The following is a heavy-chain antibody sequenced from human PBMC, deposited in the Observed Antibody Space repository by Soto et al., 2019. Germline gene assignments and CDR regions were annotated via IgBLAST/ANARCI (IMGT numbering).Heavy chain of an antibody. J-gene: IGHJ4*02. CDR2: INPNSGGT. V-gene: IGHV1-2*04. D-gene: IGHD5-18*01. CDR3: GRELTVDTAMVLDY. Sequence: ASVKVSCKASGYTFTGYYMHWVRQAPGQGLEWMGWINPNSGGTNYAQKFQGWVTMTRDTSISTAYMELSRLRSDDTAVYYCGRELTVDTAMVLDYWGQGPRVTVPS. CDR1: GYTFTGYY.